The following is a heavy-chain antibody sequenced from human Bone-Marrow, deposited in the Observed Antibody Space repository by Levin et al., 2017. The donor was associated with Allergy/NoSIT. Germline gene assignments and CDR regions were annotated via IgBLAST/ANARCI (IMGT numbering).Heavy chain of an antibody. CDR3: AKAILPHTAMVDSEALYY. CDR2: ISYDGSNK. D-gene: IGHD5-18*01. Sequence: GGSLRLSCAASGFTFSSYGMHWVRQAPGKGLEWVAVISYDGSNKYYADSVKGRFTISRDNSKNTLYLQMNSLRAEDTAVYYCAKAILPHTAMVDSEALYYWGQGTLVTVSS. V-gene: IGHV3-30*18. J-gene: IGHJ4*02. CDR1: GFTFSSYG.